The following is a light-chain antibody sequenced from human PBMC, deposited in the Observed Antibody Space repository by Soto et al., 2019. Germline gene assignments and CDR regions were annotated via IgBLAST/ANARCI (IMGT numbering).Light chain of an antibody. CDR1: QNLLYNSNNKNY. CDR3: QQYYDTPRT. J-gene: IGKJ1*01. Sequence: DIVMTQSPDSLAVSLGERATINCKSSQNLLYNSNNKNYFAWYQQKPGQAPKLLIYWASTRGSGVPDRFSGSASGTDFTLTISSLQAEDVAVYYCQQYYDTPRTFGQGTKVEI. CDR2: WAS. V-gene: IGKV4-1*01.